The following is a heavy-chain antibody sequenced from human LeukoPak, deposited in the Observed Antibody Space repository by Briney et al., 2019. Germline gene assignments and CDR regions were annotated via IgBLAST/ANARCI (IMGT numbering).Heavy chain of an antibody. J-gene: IGHJ6*03. CDR2: IKPSGASP. Sequence: ASVTVSCKASGYTFTSYYMHWVQQAPGQGLEWMGIIKPSGASPSYAQKFQGRVTVTRDTSTGTVYMELSSLRSEDTAVYYCASSKGYYMDVWGKGTTVTIS. CDR3: ASSKGYYMDV. CDR1: GYTFTSYY. V-gene: IGHV1-46*03.